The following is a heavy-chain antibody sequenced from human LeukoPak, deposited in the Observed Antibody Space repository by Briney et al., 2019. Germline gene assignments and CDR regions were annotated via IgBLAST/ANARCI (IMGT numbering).Heavy chain of an antibody. CDR3: ARSSPLSDFWSGYGFDP. CDR2: IYYSGST. V-gene: IGHV4-59*08. J-gene: IGHJ5*02. D-gene: IGHD3-3*01. Sequence: RASETLSLTCTVSGGSISSYYWSWIRQPPWKGLEWIGYIYYSGSTNYSPSLKSRVTISVDTSKNQFSLKLSSVTAADTAVYYCARSSPLSDFWSGYGFDPWGQGTLVTVSS. CDR1: GGSISSYY.